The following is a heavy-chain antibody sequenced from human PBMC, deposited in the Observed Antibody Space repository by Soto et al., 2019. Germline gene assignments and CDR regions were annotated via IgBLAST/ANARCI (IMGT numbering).Heavy chain of an antibody. CDR2: IKQDGSEK. CDR3: ARDLYCSSTSCYLMTDEPFDY. D-gene: IGHD2-2*01. CDR1: GFTFSSYW. V-gene: IGHV3-7*05. J-gene: IGHJ4*02. Sequence: GGSLRLSCAASGFTFSSYWMSWVRQAPGKGLEWVANIKQDGSEKYYVDSVKGRFTISRDNAKNSLYLKMNSLRAEDTAVYYCARDLYCSSTSCYLMTDEPFDYWGQGTLVTVSS.